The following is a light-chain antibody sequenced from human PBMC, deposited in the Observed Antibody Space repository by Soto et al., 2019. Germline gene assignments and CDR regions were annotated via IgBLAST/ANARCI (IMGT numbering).Light chain of an antibody. CDR1: QTIANN. Sequence: VVMTQSPATLSVSPGERVTLSCRASQTIANNYVAWYQQKPGQAPRLLIHGASGRAAGIPDRLSGSGSGTEFTLTISSLQSGDLAVYYCQQYSSWYTFGQGTKLEIK. CDR3: QQYSSWYT. J-gene: IGKJ2*01. CDR2: GAS. V-gene: IGKV3D-15*01.